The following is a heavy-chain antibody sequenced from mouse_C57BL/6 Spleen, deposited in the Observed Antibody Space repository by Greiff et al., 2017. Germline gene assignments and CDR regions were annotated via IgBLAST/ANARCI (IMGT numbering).Heavy chain of an antibody. D-gene: IGHD2-4*01. J-gene: IGHJ3*01. CDR2: SRNKANDYTT. V-gene: IGHV7-1*01. CDR1: GFTFSDFY. CDR3: ARDADDHGGFAY. Sequence: DVMLVESGGGLVQSGRSLRLSCATSGFTFSDFYMEWVRQAPGKGLEWIAASRNKANDYTTEYSASVKGRFIVSRDTSQSILYLQMNALRAEDTAIYYCARDADDHGGFAYWGQGTLVTVSA.